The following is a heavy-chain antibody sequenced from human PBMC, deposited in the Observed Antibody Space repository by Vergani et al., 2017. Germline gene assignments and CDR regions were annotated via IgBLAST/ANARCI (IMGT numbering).Heavy chain of an antibody. Sequence: QVQLQESGPGLVKPSETLSLTCTVSGGSISSYYWSWIRQPPGKGLEWIGYIYYSGSTNYNPSLKSRVTISVDTSKNQFSLKLSSVTAADTAVYYCARVGELGYCTNGVGSGWFDPWGQGTLVTVSS. CDR2: IYYSGST. CDR3: ARVGELGYCTNGVGSGWFDP. D-gene: IGHD2-8*01. J-gene: IGHJ5*02. V-gene: IGHV4-59*01. CDR1: GGSISSYY.